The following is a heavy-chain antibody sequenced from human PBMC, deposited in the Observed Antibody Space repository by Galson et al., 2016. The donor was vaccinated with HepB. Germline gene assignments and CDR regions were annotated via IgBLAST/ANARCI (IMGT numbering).Heavy chain of an antibody. D-gene: IGHD2-2*01. Sequence: FLRLSCATSGFTFSSYWMSWVRQAPGKGLEWVANIKQDGSAKYFVDSLKGRFTISRDNAKNTLYLQMDSLRADDTAVYYCAIASGAYCRSTNCPGSWGQGTLVTVSS. J-gene: IGHJ5*02. CDR3: AIASGAYCRSTNCPGS. CDR1: GFTFSSYW. V-gene: IGHV3-7*01. CDR2: IKQDGSAK.